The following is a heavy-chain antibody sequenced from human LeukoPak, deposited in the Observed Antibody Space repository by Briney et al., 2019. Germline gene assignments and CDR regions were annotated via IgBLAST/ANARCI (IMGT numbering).Heavy chain of an antibody. CDR3: ASLSSSWSASDAFDI. V-gene: IGHV4-59*01. Sequence: SETLSLTCTVSGGSISGYYWSWIRQPPGKGLEWIGHINYSGSTNYNPSLKSRVTMSVDTSKDQFSLRLSSVTAADTAVYYCASLSSSWSASDAFDIWGQGTMVTVSS. CDR1: GGSISGYY. J-gene: IGHJ3*02. CDR2: INYSGST. D-gene: IGHD6-13*01.